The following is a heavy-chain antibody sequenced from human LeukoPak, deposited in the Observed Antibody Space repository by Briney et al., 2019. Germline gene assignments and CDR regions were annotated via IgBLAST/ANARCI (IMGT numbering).Heavy chain of an antibody. CDR2: MYSSGST. D-gene: IGHD4-17*01. CDR1: GGSISTSRHY. J-gene: IGHJ4*02. Sequence: SETLSLTCTVSGGSISTSRHYWGWIRQPPGKGLEWIGNMYSSGSTYYNPSLKSRVTISVDTYKSRFSLKLSSVTAADTAVYYCATTVTTRYYFDYWGQGTLVTVSS. V-gene: IGHV4-39*01. CDR3: ATTVTTRYYFDY.